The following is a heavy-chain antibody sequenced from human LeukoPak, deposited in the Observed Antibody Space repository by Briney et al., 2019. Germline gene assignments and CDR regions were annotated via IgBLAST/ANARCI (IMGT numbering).Heavy chain of an antibody. CDR3: ARDGEYSSSSRAFDI. D-gene: IGHD6-6*01. J-gene: IGHJ3*02. Sequence: SETLSLTCTVSGGSISSSSYYWGWIRQPPGKGLEWIGSIYYSGSTYYNPSLKSRVTISVDTSKNQFSLKLSSVTAADTAVYYCARDGEYSSSSRAFDIWGQGTMVTVSS. V-gene: IGHV4-39*07. CDR1: GGSISSSSYY. CDR2: IYYSGST.